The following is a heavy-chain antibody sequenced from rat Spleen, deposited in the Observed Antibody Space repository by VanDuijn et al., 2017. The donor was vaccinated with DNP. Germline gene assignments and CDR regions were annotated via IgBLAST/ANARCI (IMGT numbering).Heavy chain of an antibody. CDR3: TRGIDY. CDR1: GFSLTSYH. Sequence: QVQLKESGPGLVKPSETLSLTCAVSGFSLTSYHVSWVRQPPGKGLEWMGVIWGDGSTAYNSALKSRLSISRDTSKSQVFLKMNSLQTEDTAIYFCTRGIDYWGQGVMVTVSS. J-gene: IGHJ2*01. CDR2: IWGDGST. V-gene: IGHV2-15*01.